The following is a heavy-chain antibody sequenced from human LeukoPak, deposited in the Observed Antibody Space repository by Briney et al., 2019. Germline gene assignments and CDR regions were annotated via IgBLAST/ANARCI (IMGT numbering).Heavy chain of an antibody. CDR2: IYPGDSDT. D-gene: IGHD6-19*01. J-gene: IGHJ6*02. CDR1: GYSFTSYW. CDR3: ARHVQWPVSTYYYYGMDV. V-gene: IGHV5-51*01. Sequence: GESLKISCKGSGYSFTSYWIGWVRQMPGKGLEWMGIIYPGDSDTRYSPSFQGQVTISADKSISTAYLQWSSLKASDTAMYYCARHVQWPVSTYYYYGMDVWGQGTTVTVSS.